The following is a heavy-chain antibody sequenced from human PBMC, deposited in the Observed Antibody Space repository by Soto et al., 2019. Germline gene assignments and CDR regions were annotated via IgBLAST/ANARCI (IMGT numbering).Heavy chain of an antibody. CDR2: IWYDGSNK. CDR1: GFTFSSYG. CDR3: ARDGRETTGIDY. Sequence: GRSLRLSCAASGFTFSSYGMHWVRQAPGKGLEWVAVIWYDGSNKYYADSVKGRFTISRDNSKNTLYLQMNSLRAEDTAVYYCARDGRETTGIDYWGQGTLVTVSS. V-gene: IGHV3-33*01. D-gene: IGHD4-17*01. J-gene: IGHJ4*02.